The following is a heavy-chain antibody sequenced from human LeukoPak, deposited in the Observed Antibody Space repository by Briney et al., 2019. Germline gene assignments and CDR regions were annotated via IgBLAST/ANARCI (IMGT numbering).Heavy chain of an antibody. Sequence: ASVKVSCKASGYTFTGYYMHWVRQAPAQGLEWMGWINPNSGGTNYAQKFQGRVAMTRDTSISTAYMELSRLRSDDTAVYYCASRRYCTNGVCYPFDYWGQGTLVTVSS. CDR1: GYTFTGYY. CDR2: INPNSGGT. D-gene: IGHD2-8*01. CDR3: ASRRYCTNGVCYPFDY. V-gene: IGHV1-2*02. J-gene: IGHJ4*02.